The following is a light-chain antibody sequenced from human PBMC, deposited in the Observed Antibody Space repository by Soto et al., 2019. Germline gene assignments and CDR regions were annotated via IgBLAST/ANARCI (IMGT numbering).Light chain of an antibody. CDR1: QGVRND. V-gene: IGKV1-17*01. CDR2: AAS. Sequence: DIQMTKAPSSLPAAVGDRVTIAFRASQGVRNDLGWYQQKPGKAPKRLIYAASSLQSGVPSRFSCSGSGTEFTLTISSLQPEDLATYYCLQHNSYRTFGQGTKVDI. J-gene: IGKJ1*01. CDR3: LQHNSYRT.